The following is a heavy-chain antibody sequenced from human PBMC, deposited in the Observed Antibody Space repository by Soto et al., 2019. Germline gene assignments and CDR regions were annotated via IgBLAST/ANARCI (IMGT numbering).Heavy chain of an antibody. D-gene: IGHD2-15*01. CDR3: ARDLSTPYYYYSMDV. CDR1: GFTFSSYG. Sequence: GGSLRLSCAASGFTFSSYGMHWVRQAPGKGQEWVAVIWYDGSNKYYADSVKGRFTISRDNSKNTLYLQMNSLRAEDTAVYYFARDLSTPYYYYSMDVWGQGTRVSVS. V-gene: IGHV3-33*01. J-gene: IGHJ6*02. CDR2: IWYDGSNK.